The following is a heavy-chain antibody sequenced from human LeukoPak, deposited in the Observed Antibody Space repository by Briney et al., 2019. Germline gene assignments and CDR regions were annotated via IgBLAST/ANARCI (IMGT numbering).Heavy chain of an antibody. CDR2: ISLSGGT. D-gene: IGHD6-13*01. V-gene: IGHV4-39*01. Sequence: PSDTLSLTCTVSGCTISTSSYYWGWIRQPPGKELVWIGTISLSGGTYYNPYPKSRDAISSDTSKNQFTLRLSYVTAADTAISYCSRHSSSYYGGVFDYWGQGTLVTVSS. J-gene: IGHJ4*02. CDR3: SRHSSSYYGGVFDY. CDR1: GCTISTSSYY.